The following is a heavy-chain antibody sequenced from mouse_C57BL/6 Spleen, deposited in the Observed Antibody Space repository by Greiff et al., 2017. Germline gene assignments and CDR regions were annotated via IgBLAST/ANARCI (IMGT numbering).Heavy chain of an antibody. CDR1: GYTFTSYW. CDR2: IDPSDSYT. J-gene: IGHJ3*01. CDR3: ARSGRGFAY. V-gene: IGHV1-69*01. Sequence: QVQLQQPGAELVMPGASVKLSCKASGYTFTSYWMHWVKQRPGQGLEWIGEIDPSDSYTTYNQKFKGKSTLTVDKSSSTAYMQLSSLTSEDSAVYYCARSGRGFAYWGQGTLVTVSA.